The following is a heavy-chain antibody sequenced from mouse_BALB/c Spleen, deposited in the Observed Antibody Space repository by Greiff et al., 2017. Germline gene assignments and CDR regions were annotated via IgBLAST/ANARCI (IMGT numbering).Heavy chain of an antibody. Sequence: QVQLQQSGAELVKPGASVKLSCKASGYTFTSYWMHWVKLRPGQGFEWIGEINPSNGGTNYNEKFKRKATLTVDKSSSTAYMQLSSLTSEDSAVSYCSIDYRCDVGYAMDYWGQGTSVTVSS. D-gene: IGHD2-14*01. CDR2: INPSNGGT. J-gene: IGHJ4*01. CDR3: SIDYRCDVGYAMDY. CDR1: GYTFTSYW. V-gene: IGHV1S16*01.